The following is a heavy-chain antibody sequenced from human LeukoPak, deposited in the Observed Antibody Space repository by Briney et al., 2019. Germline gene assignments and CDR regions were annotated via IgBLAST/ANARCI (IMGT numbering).Heavy chain of an antibody. J-gene: IGHJ3*02. CDR2: ISVSGHRT. V-gene: IGHV3-23*01. CDR3: ARDLTDIVGATSVDDAFDI. CDR1: GFTFSSYS. D-gene: IGHD1-26*01. Sequence: GGSLRLSCAASGFTFSSYSMSWVRQAPGKGLEWISGISVSGHRTYHAASVKGRFTISRDNSKNTLYLQMNSLRPEDTAVYYCARDLTDIVGATSVDDAFDIWGQGTMVTVSS.